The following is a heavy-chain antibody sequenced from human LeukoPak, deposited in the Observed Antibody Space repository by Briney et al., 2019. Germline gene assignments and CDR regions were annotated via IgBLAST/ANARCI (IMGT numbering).Heavy chain of an antibody. CDR3: ARDLRNYGSGTYWYFDL. CDR1: GGTFSSYA. CDR2: IIPIFGTA. V-gene: IGHV1-69*13. J-gene: IGHJ2*01. D-gene: IGHD3-10*01. Sequence: EASVKVSCKASGGTFSSYAISWVRQAPGQGLEWMGGIIPIFGTANYAQKFQGRVTITADESTSTAYMELSGLRSEDTAVYYCARDLRNYGSGTYWYFDLWGRGTLVTVSS.